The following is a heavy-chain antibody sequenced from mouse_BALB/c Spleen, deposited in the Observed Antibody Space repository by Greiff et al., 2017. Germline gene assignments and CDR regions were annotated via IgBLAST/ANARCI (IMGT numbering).Heavy chain of an antibody. CDR1: GFTFSSFG. CDR2: ISSGSSTI. V-gene: IGHV5-17*02. CDR3: ARHGDSSGPAWFAY. Sequence: EVNVVESGGGLVQPGGSRKLSCAASGFTFSSFGMHWVRQAPEKGLEWVAYISSGSSTIYYADTVKGRFTISRDNPKNTLFLQMTSLRSEDTAMYYCARHGDSSGPAWFAYWGQGTLVTVSA. D-gene: IGHD3-2*01. J-gene: IGHJ3*01.